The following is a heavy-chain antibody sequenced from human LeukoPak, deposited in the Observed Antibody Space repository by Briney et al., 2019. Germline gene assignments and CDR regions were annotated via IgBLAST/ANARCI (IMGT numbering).Heavy chain of an antibody. V-gene: IGHV4-31*03. CDR3: ASLRRYGSGSYYQPSGYWFDP. CDR2: IYYSGST. Sequence: SETLSLICTVSGGSISSGGYYWSWIRQHPGKGLEWIGYIYYSGSTYYNPSLKSRVTISVDTSKNQFSLKLSSVTAADTAVYYCASLRRYGSGSYYQPSGYWFDPWGQGTLVTVSS. D-gene: IGHD3-10*01. J-gene: IGHJ5*02. CDR1: GGSISSGGYY.